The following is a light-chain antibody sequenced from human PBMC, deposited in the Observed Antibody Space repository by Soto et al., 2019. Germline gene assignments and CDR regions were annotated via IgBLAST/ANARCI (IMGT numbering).Light chain of an antibody. Sequence: EIVLTQSPGTLSLSPGERATLSCRASQSVSSSYLAWYQQKPGQAPRLLIYGASSRATGIPDRFSGSGSGTDFTLTISRLEPEDFAVYYCQQYGRSLVITFGQGTRLEIK. CDR2: GAS. J-gene: IGKJ5*01. CDR3: QQYGRSLVIT. CDR1: QSVSSSY. V-gene: IGKV3-20*01.